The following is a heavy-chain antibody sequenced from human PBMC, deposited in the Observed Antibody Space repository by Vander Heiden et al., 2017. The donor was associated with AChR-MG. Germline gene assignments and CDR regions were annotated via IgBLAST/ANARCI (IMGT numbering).Heavy chain of an antibody. J-gene: IGHJ4*02. CDR3: ARFDMSGYDYDLDY. V-gene: IGHV4-30-4*01. Sequence: QVQLQESGLELVKPSQTRSLTCAVSGGSISSGAYYWSWIRQPPGKGFEWIGYIYYSGSTYYNPSLKSRVTISVDTPKNQCSLKLSSVTAADTAVYYCARFDMSGYDYDLDYWGQGTLVTVSS. D-gene: IGHD5-12*01. CDR2: IYYSGST. CDR1: GGSISSGAYY.